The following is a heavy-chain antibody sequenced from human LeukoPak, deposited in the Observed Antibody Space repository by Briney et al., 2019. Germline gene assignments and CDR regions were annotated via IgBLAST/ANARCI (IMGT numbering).Heavy chain of an antibody. CDR3: ARESVYDSSGYQGFDI. D-gene: IGHD3-22*01. CDR1: GGSLSGYY. J-gene: IGHJ3*02. V-gene: IGHV4-34*01. Sequence: SETLSLTCSVYGGSLSGYYWSWIRQPPGKGLEWIGEINHSGSTNYNPSLKSRVTISADTSKNQFSLKLSSVTAADTAVYYCARESVYDSSGYQGFDIWGQGTMVTVSS. CDR2: INHSGST.